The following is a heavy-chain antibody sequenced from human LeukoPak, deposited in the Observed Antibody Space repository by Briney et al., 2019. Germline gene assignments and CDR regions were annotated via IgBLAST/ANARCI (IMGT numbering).Heavy chain of an antibody. CDR2: IDPSDSYT. Sequence: PGESLKISCKGSGYSFTSYWITWVRQMPGKGLEWMGRIDPSDSYTNYSPSFQGHVTISADKSISSAYLQWSSLRASDTAIYYCARLAPADCHGRSCSWPFIDYWGQGTLVTVSS. J-gene: IGHJ4*02. D-gene: IGHD2-15*01. CDR3: ARLAPADCHGRSCSWPFIDY. CDR1: GYSFTSYW. V-gene: IGHV5-10-1*01.